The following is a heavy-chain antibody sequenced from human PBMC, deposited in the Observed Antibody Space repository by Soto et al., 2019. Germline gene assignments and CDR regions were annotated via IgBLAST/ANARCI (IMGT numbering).Heavy chain of an antibody. CDR2: INAGNGNT. V-gene: IGHV1-3*01. J-gene: IGHJ4*02. CDR1: GYTFTSYA. CDR3: ARDPVYDSSGYPDY. D-gene: IGHD3-22*01. Sequence: XSVKVSCKASGYTFTSYAMHWVRQAPGQRLEWMGWINAGNGNTKYSQKFQGRVTITRDTSASTAYMELSSLRSEDTAVYYCARDPVYDSSGYPDYWGQGTLVTVSS.